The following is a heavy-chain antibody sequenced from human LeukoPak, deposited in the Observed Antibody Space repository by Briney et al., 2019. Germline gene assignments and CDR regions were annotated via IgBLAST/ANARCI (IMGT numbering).Heavy chain of an antibody. V-gene: IGHV1-2*04. J-gene: IGHJ4*02. D-gene: IGHD2-15*01. Sequence: ASVKVSCKASGYTFTGYYMHWVRQAPGQGLEWMGWINPNSGGTNYAQKFQGWVTMTRDTSISTAYMELSRLRSDDTAVYYCARGYCSGGSCYTSTSQPDFDYWGQGTLVTVSS. CDR3: ARGYCSGGSCYTSTSQPDFDY. CDR2: INPNSGGT. CDR1: GYTFTGYY.